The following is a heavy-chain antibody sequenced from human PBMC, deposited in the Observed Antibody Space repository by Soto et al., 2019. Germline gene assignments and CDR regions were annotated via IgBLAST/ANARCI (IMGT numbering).Heavy chain of an antibody. CDR3: ARSVYSSGNGPADAFDI. CDR2: ISAYNGNT. J-gene: IGHJ3*02. CDR1: GYTFTSYG. D-gene: IGHD3-22*01. V-gene: IGHV1-18*01. Sequence: ASVKVSCKASGYTFTSYGISWVRQAPGQGLEWMGWISAYNGNTNYAQKLQGRVTMTTGTSTSTAYMELRSLRSDGTAVYYCARSVYSSGNGPADAFDIWGQGTMVTVSS.